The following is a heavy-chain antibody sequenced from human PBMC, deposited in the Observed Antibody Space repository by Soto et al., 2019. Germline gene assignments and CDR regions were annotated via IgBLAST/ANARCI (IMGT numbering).Heavy chain of an antibody. CDR3: AKAPSSSWADAFDI. Sequence: GGSLRLSCAAPGFTFSSYGMHWVRQAPGKGLEWVAVISYDGSNKYYADSVKGRFTISRDNSKNTLYLQMNSLRAEDTAVYYCAKAPSSSWADAFDIWGQGTMVTVSS. J-gene: IGHJ3*02. V-gene: IGHV3-30*18. CDR1: GFTFSSYG. D-gene: IGHD6-13*01. CDR2: ISYDGSNK.